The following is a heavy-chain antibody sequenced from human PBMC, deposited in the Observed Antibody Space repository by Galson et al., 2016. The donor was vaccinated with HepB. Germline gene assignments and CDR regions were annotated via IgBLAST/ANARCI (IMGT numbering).Heavy chain of an antibody. J-gene: IGHJ4*02. Sequence: SVKVSCKASGYTFNTYNMHWVRQAPGQGLEWMRIIKPSGGNTIYAQKFQDRTTMTRDTYTSTVYMELISLRSEDTDVYYCARELDHSFYFDYWGQGTLLTVSS. D-gene: IGHD1-14*01. CDR2: IKPSGGNT. CDR3: ARELDHSFYFDY. V-gene: IGHV1-46*02. CDR1: GYTFNTYN.